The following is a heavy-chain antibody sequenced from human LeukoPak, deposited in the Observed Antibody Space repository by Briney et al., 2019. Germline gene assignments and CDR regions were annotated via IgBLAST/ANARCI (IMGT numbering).Heavy chain of an antibody. CDR3: ARGVKIEYSSSSRNWYFDL. CDR1: GGSITSYY. Sequence: SETLSLTCTVSGGSITSYYWHWIRQPPGKGLEWIGYIYYSGSTNYNPSLKSRVTISVDTSRKQFSLKLHSVSAADTAVYYCARGVKIEYSSSSRNWYFDLWGRGTLVTVSS. D-gene: IGHD6-6*01. J-gene: IGHJ2*01. V-gene: IGHV4-59*01. CDR2: IYYSGST.